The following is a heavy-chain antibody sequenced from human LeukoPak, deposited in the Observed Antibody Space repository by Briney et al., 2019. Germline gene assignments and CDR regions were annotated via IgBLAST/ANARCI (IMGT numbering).Heavy chain of an antibody. Sequence: GGSLRLSCAASGFTFSSYSMNWVRQAPGKGLEWVSYISSSSSTIYYADSVKGRFTISRDNAKNSLYLQMNSLRAEDTAVYYCARDPAIYDFWSGPLDYWGQGTLVTVSS. CDR1: GFTFSSYS. CDR3: ARDPAIYDFWSGPLDY. CDR2: ISSSSSTI. V-gene: IGHV3-48*04. D-gene: IGHD3-3*01. J-gene: IGHJ4*02.